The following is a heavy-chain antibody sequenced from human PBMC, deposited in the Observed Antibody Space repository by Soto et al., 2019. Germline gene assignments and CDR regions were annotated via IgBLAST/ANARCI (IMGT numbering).Heavy chain of an antibody. D-gene: IGHD2-21*02. CDR3: ARGVASVVTSYFDY. CDR2: INHSGST. J-gene: IGHJ4*02. CDR1: GGSFSGYY. V-gene: IGHV4-34*01. Sequence: QVQLQQWGAGLLKPSETLSLTCAVYGGSFSGYYWSWIRQPPGKGLEWIGEINHSGSTNYNPSLKSRGTISVDTSKNQFSLKLSSVTAADTAVYYCARGVASVVTSYFDYWGQGTLVTVSS.